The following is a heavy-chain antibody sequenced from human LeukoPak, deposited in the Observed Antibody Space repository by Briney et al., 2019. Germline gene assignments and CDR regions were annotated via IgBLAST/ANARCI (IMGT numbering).Heavy chain of an antibody. CDR1: GFTFSGSA. J-gene: IGHJ6*02. CDR2: IRSKANSYAT. D-gene: IGHD3-22*01. CDR3: TRLAASGYSDYYYGMDV. Sequence: GGSLRLSCAASGFTFSGSAMHWVRQASGKGLEWVGRIRSKANSYATAYAASVKGRFTISRDDSKNTAYLQMNSLKTGDTAVYYCTRLAASGYSDYYYGMDVWGQGTTVTVSS. V-gene: IGHV3-73*01.